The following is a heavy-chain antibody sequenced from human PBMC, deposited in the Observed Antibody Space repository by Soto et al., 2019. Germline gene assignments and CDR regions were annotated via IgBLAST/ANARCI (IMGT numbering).Heavy chain of an antibody. D-gene: IGHD1-26*01. CDR3: ARQGVGATKAFEI. CDR2: VYYIGST. CDR1: GGSISSFY. V-gene: IGHV4-59*01. J-gene: IGHJ3*02. Sequence: SETLSLTCTVSGGSISSFYWSWIRQPPGKGLEWIGYVYYIGSTNYNPSLQSRVTISVDTSKNQFSLKLSSVTAPDTAMYHCARQGVGATKAFEIWGQGTMVTVSS.